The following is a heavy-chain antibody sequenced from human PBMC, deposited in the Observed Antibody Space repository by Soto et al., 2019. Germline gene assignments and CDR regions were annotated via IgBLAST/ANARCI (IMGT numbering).Heavy chain of an antibody. D-gene: IGHD3-9*01. Sequence: ASVKVSCKASGGTFSSYAISWVRQAPGQGLEWMGGIIPIFGTANYAQKFQGRVTITADESTSTAYMELSSLRSEDTAVYYCARDRLTGADYYYYGMDVWGQGTTVTVSS. CDR2: IIPIFGTA. CDR1: GGTFSSYA. V-gene: IGHV1-69*13. J-gene: IGHJ6*02. CDR3: ARDRLTGADYYYYGMDV.